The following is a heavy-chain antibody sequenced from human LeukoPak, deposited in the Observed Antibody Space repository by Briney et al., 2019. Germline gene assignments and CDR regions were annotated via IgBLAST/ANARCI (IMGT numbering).Heavy chain of an antibody. Sequence: GGSLRLSCAASGFTFSNYAMSWVRQAPGKGLEWVSVISGSGDSTYYADSVKGRFTISRDNSKNTLYLQMNSLRAEDTAVYYCAKGDYYGSGSQYYFDYWGQGTLVTVSS. J-gene: IGHJ4*02. CDR1: GFTFSNYA. CDR2: ISGSGDST. D-gene: IGHD3-10*01. CDR3: AKGDYYGSGSQYYFDY. V-gene: IGHV3-23*01.